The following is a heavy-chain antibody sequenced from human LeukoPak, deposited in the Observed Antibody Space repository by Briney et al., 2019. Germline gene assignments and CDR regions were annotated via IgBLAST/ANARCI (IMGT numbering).Heavy chain of an antibody. V-gene: IGHV3-7*01. CDR2: IKQDGSDK. J-gene: IGHJ4*02. CDR3: ARHSSGSYYTY. Sequence: GGSLRLSCAASGFTFSSSWMSWVRQAPGKGLEWVAHIKQDGSDKYYVDSVKGRFTISRDNAKNSLYLQLNSLRVEDTAMYYCARHSSGSYYTYWGQGTLVTVST. D-gene: IGHD3-10*01. CDR1: GFTFSSSW.